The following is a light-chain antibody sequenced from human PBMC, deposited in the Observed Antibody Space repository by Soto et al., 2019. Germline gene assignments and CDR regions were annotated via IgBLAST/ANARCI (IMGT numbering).Light chain of an antibody. J-gene: IGKJ2*01. V-gene: IGKV3-20*01. CDR2: GAS. CDR3: QQYGSSPYT. CDR1: QSVSSGS. Sequence: EIVLTQSPGTLSLSPGERATLSCRASQSVSSGSLAWYQQKPGQAPRLLLYGASNRATGIPDRFSGSGSGTDFTLTISRLEPEDFAMYSCQQYGSSPYTFGQGTKLEI.